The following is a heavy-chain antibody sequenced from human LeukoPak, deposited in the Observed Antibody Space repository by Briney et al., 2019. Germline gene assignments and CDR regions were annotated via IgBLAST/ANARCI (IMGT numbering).Heavy chain of an antibody. CDR3: ARHIGGGIEDMDV. CDR2: IYVTGT. Sequence: SETLSLTCTVSGGSICTYYWSWIRQSPGKGLEWVGYIYVTGTRYNPYLQSRVTISVDRSRNQFFPKMSSVTAADTAVYYCARHIGGGIEDMDVWGKGTKVIVSS. J-gene: IGHJ6*03. D-gene: IGHD3-16*02. CDR1: GGSICTYY. V-gene: IGHV4-59*08.